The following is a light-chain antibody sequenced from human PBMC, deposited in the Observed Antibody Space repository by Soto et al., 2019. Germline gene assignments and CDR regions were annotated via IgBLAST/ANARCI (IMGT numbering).Light chain of an antibody. V-gene: IGLV1-51*02. J-gene: IGLJ1*01. CDR2: ENN. CDR1: SSNIGNNY. Sequence: QAVVTQPPSVSAAPGQTVTISCSGSSSNIGNNYVSWYRQLPGTAPKFLIYENNRRPSGIPDRFSGSKSGTSATLGITGLQTGDEAEYFCGTWDSSLSAHVFGPGTKLTVL. CDR3: GTWDSSLSAHV.